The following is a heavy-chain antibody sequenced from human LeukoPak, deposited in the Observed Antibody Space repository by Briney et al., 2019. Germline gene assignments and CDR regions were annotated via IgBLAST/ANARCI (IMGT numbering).Heavy chain of an antibody. CDR3: ARDQTVELRRQMYYFDY. CDR2: ISAYNGNI. Sequence: GASVKVSCKASGYTFTSYGISWVRQAPGQGLEWMGWISAYNGNINYAQKLQGRVTMTTDTSTSTAYMELRSLRSDDTAVYYCARDQTVELRRQMYYFDYWGQGTLVTVSS. V-gene: IGHV1-18*01. J-gene: IGHJ4*02. D-gene: IGHD1-7*01. CDR1: GYTFTSYG.